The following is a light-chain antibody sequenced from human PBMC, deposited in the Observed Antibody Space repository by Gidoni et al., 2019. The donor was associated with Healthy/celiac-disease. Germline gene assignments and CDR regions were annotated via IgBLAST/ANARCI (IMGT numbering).Light chain of an antibody. V-gene: IGLV2-14*01. CDR3: SSYTSSSTVV. J-gene: IGLJ2*01. CDR1: SSDVGGYNY. CDR2: DVS. Sequence: QPASVSGSPGQSITISCTGTSSDVGGYNYVSWYQQHPGKAPKLMIYDVSNRPSGVSNRFSGSKSGNTASLTISGLQAEDEADYYCSSYTSSSTVVFGGGTKLTVL.